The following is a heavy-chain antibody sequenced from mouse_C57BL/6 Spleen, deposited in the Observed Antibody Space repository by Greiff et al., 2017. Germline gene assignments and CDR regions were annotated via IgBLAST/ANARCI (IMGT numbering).Heavy chain of an antibody. CDR2: IDPSDSYT. D-gene: IGHD4-1*01. J-gene: IGHJ2*01. V-gene: IGHV1-50*01. CDR1: GYTFTSYW. CDR3: ARRSGPDWDDY. Sequence: LVESGAELVKPGASVKLSCKASGYTFTSYWMQWVKQRPGQGLEWIGEIDPSDSYTNYNQKFKGKATLTVDTSSSTAYMQLSSLTSEDSAVYYCARRSGPDWDDYWGQGTTLTVSS.